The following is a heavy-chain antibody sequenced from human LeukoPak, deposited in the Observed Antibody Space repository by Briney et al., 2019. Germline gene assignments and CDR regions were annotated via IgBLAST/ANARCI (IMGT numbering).Heavy chain of an antibody. CDR2: ISSSGSTI. D-gene: IGHD6-19*01. CDR3: AREAIAVAGIPYGMDV. CDR1: GFTFSDYY. Sequence: GGSLRLSCAASGFTFSDYYMSWIRQAPGKGLEWVSYISSSGSTIYYADSVKGRFTISGDNAKNSLYLQMNSLRAEDTAVYYCAREAIAVAGIPYGMDVWGQGTTATVSS. J-gene: IGHJ6*02. V-gene: IGHV3-11*01.